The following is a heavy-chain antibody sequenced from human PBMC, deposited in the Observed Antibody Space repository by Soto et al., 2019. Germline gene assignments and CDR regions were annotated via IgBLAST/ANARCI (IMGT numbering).Heavy chain of an antibody. CDR2: ISGSGGST. J-gene: IGHJ4*02. CDR1: GFTFSSYA. CDR3: AKDLPRGVPADSPDDFDY. V-gene: IGHV3-23*01. D-gene: IGHD2-2*01. Sequence: EVQLLESGGGLVQPGGSLRLSCAASGFTFSSYAMSWVRQAPGKGLEWVSAISGSGGSTYYADSVKGRFTISRDNSKNTLYLQMNRLRAENTAVYYCAKDLPRGVPADSPDDFDYWGQGTLVTVSS.